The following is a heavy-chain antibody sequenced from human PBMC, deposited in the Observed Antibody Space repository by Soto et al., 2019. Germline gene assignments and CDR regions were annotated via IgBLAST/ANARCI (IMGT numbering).Heavy chain of an antibody. CDR2: IDTDGSST. V-gene: IGHV3-74*01. D-gene: IGHD6-19*01. Sequence: EVQLVESGGGLVQPGGSLRLSCVVSGFTFSSYWMHWVRQAPGKGLVWVSRIDTDGSSTTYADYVEGRFTISRDNAKKTVYVQRHSLRDEDTAVYFWVIGSNDWIGVDYWGQGTLAPVSS. CDR1: GFTFSSYW. CDR3: VIGSNDWIGVDY. J-gene: IGHJ4*02.